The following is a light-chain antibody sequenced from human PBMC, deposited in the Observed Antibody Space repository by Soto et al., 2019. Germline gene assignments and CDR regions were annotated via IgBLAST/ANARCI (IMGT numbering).Light chain of an antibody. Sequence: QLVLTQPASVSGSPGQSITISCTGTSSDVGGYNSVCWYQQHPGKAPKLMIYEVSNRPSGVSNRFSGSKSGNTASLTISGLQAEDEADYYCSSFTSSRTDVFGTGTKLTVL. CDR2: EVS. CDR3: SSFTSSRTDV. J-gene: IGLJ1*01. CDR1: SSDVGGYNS. V-gene: IGLV2-14*01.